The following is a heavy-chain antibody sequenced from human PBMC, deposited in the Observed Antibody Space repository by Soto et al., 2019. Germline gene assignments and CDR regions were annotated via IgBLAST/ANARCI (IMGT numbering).Heavy chain of an antibody. CDR1: DFDFSSYG. V-gene: IGHV3-30*03. Sequence: GGSLRLSCAASDFDFSSYGIHWVRQAPGKGLEWVAASSYDGRETFYADSAKGRFTVSRDNAKNSLYLQMNSLRAEDTAVYYCARARRGVGVLYGMDVWGQGTTVTVSS. CDR3: ARARRGVGVLYGMDV. D-gene: IGHD1-26*01. CDR2: SSYDGRET. J-gene: IGHJ6*02.